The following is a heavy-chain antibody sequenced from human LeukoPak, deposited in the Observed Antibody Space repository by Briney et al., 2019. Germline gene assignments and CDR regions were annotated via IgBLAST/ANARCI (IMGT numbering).Heavy chain of an antibody. Sequence: VGSLRLSCVASGFTVSSNYMSWVRQAPGKGLEWVSAIFSGGSTFYADSVTGRFTISRDNSKNTVYLEMNSLRAEDTAVYYCARDLKTSGWYGDFDYWGQGTLVTVSS. D-gene: IGHD6-19*01. J-gene: IGHJ4*02. CDR1: GFTVSSNY. V-gene: IGHV3-53*01. CDR3: ARDLKTSGWYGDFDY. CDR2: IFSGGST.